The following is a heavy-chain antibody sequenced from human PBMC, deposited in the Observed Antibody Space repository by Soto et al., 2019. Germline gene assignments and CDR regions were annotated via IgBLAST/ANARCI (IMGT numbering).Heavy chain of an antibody. CDR2: IYHSGTT. D-gene: IGHD2-15*01. CDR1: GDSFSSYY. V-gene: IGHV4-59*01. CDR3: AREYSRWFDP. Sequence: QVQLQESGPGLVKPSETLSLTCTVSGDSFSSYYWSWIRQPPGKGLEWIGYIYHSGTTTYNPSLKSRVTISVDTSKNQFSLKLSSVTAADTAVYYCAREYSRWFDPWAQGTLVTVSS. J-gene: IGHJ5*02.